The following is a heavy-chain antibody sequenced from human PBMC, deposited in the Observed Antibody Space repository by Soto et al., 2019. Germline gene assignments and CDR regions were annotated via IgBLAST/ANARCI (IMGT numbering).Heavy chain of an antibody. D-gene: IGHD2-8*01. CDR1: GFTFYSYW. J-gene: IGHJ4*02. CDR3: ATANRGFSPIY. CDR2: IAQDGSEE. V-gene: IGHV3-7*01. Sequence: EVQLVESGGGVVQPGGSLRLSCAASGFTFYSYWMSWVRQAPGRGLESVANIAQDGSEEYYVDSVKGRFTISRDNVRNSLYLQMNSLRAEDTAMYFCATANRGFSPIYWGQGTLVTVSS.